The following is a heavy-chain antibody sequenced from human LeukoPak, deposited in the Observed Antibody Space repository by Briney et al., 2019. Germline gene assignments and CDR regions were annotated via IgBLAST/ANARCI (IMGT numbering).Heavy chain of an antibody. CDR2: INSDGSST. CDR3: AREVGSSGWHFDY. J-gene: IGHJ4*02. Sequence: PGGSLRLCCAASGFTFSSYWMHWVRQAPGKGLVWVSRINSDGSSTSYADSVKGRFTISRDNAKNTLYLQMNSLRAEDTAVYYCAREVGSSGWHFDYWGQGTLVTVSS. V-gene: IGHV3-74*01. CDR1: GFTFSSYW. D-gene: IGHD6-19*01.